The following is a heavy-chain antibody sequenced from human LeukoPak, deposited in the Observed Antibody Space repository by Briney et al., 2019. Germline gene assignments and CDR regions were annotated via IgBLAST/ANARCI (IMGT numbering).Heavy chain of an antibody. CDR1: GGSISSGGYS. CDR2: IYHSGST. Sequence: SSETLSLTCAVSGGSISSGGYSWSWIRQPPGKGLEWIGYIYHSGSTYYNPSLKSRVTISVDRSKYQFSLKLSSVTAADTAVYYCARGGIAAPSTGCMDVWGKGTTVTVSS. V-gene: IGHV4-30-2*01. J-gene: IGHJ6*03. D-gene: IGHD6-13*01. CDR3: ARGGIAAPSTGCMDV.